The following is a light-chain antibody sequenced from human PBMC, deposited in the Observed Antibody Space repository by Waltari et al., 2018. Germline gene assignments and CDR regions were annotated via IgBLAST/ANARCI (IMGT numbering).Light chain of an antibody. CDR2: RSS. V-gene: IGLV1-44*01. J-gene: IGLJ1*01. CDR1: SSNIGTNS. CDR3: ATWDDTLDIYV. Sequence: QSVLTQPPSASGTPGQTVTISCSGSSSNIGTNSVNWYQQFPGQAPKLLIYRSSNRPSGVPDRFSGSSSGPSASLAISGLQSEDEAESYCATWDDTLDIYVFGAGTRLTVL.